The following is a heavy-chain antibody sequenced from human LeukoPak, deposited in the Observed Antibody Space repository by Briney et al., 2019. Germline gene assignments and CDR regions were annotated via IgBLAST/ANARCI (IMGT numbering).Heavy chain of an antibody. D-gene: IGHD2-15*01. Sequence: PSQTLSLTCTVSGGSISSGGYYWSWIRQHPGKGLEWIGYIYYSGSTYYNPSLESRVTISVDTSKNQFSLKLSSVTAADTAVYYCARTYCRGGTCYSWDYWGQGTLVTVSS. CDR3: ARTYCRGGTCYSWDY. J-gene: IGHJ4*02. V-gene: IGHV4-31*03. CDR1: GGSISSGGYY. CDR2: IYYSGST.